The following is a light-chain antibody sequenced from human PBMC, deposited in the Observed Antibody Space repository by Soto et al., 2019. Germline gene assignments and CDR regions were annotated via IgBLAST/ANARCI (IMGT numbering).Light chain of an antibody. CDR3: QKYGRSRWP. CDR2: GAS. Sequence: EIVLTQAPGTLSLSPGERATLSCRASQSLSSSYLAWYQQKPGEAPRLLIYGASSRATGIPDRFSGSGSGTEFTLTISRLEPEDFEMYYCQKYGRSRWPFGRGTKVEIK. J-gene: IGKJ1*01. CDR1: QSLSSSY. V-gene: IGKV3-20*01.